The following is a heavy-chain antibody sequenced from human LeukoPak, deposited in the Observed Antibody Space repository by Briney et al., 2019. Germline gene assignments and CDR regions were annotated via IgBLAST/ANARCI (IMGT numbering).Heavy chain of an antibody. V-gene: IGHV5-51*01. CDR2: IYPGDSDT. Sequence: GESLKISCKGSGYSFTSYRIGWVRQMPGKGLEWMGIIYPGDSDTRYSPSFQGQVTISADKSSSTAYLQWSSLKASDTAMYYCARDLGYCSSTSCSAVNWFDPWGQGALVTVSS. CDR1: GYSFTSYR. D-gene: IGHD2-2*01. CDR3: ARDLGYCSSTSCSAVNWFDP. J-gene: IGHJ5*02.